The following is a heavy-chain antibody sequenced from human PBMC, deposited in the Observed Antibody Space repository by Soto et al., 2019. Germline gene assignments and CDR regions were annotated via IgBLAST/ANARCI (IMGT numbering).Heavy chain of an antibody. J-gene: IGHJ4*02. CDR3: ARTQAVFIDY. V-gene: IGHV4-39*01. D-gene: IGHD2-15*01. Sequence: QLQLQESGPGLVKPSETLSLTCTVSGGSIISSSYYWGWIRQPPGKGLEWIGSIYYSGSTYYNPSLKSRVTISVDTSKNQFSLKLSSVTAADTAVYYCARTQAVFIDYWGQGTLVTVSS. CDR2: IYYSGST. CDR1: GGSIISSSYY.